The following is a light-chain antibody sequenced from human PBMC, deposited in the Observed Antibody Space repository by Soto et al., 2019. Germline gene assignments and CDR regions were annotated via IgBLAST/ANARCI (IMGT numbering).Light chain of an antibody. V-gene: IGLV1-40*01. CDR2: GNS. J-gene: IGLJ1*01. CDR3: QAYDLSLNV. Sequence: QSVLTQPPSVSGAPGQRVTISCTGSSSNIGACYDVHWYQQLPGTPPKLLIYGNSHRPAGVPDRFSGSKSGTSAALGITGLQAEDEDDYSCQAYDLSLNVFGTGTKLTVL. CDR1: SSNIGACYD.